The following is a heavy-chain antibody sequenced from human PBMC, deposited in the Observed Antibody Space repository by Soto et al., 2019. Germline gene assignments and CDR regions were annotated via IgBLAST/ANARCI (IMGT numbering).Heavy chain of an antibody. D-gene: IGHD2-8*01. V-gene: IGHV3-23*01. J-gene: IGHJ3*02. CDR3: AKFGGLMVYAAHDAFDI. CDR1: GFTFSSYA. Sequence: GGSLRLSCAASGFTFSSYAMSWVRQAPGKGLEWVSAISGSGGSTYYADSVKGRFTISRDNSKNTLYLQMNSLRAEDTAVYYCAKFGGLMVYAAHDAFDIWGQGTMVTVSS. CDR2: ISGSGGST.